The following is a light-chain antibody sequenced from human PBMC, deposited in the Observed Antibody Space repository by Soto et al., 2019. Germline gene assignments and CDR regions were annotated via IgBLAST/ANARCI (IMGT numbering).Light chain of an antibody. CDR3: QQRTDWPFT. CDR2: DAS. CDR1: QSVGSY. V-gene: IGKV3-11*01. Sequence: ETVLTQSPATLSLSPGQRTTFSCRASQSVGSYLAWYQQKPGQAPRLLIYDASNRATGIPARFSGSGSVTDFTLTITILEHEDFAVYFCQQRTDWPFTFGGGTKLEI. J-gene: IGKJ4*01.